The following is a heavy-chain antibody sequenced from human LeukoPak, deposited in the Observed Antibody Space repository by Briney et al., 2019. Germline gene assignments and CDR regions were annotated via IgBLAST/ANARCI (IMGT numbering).Heavy chain of an antibody. CDR1: GGTFSSYA. CDR3: ARGESSGYCSSTSCYEGRVKFDY. D-gene: IGHD2-2*01. Sequence: ASVKVSCKASGGTFSSYAISWVRQAPGQGLEWMGGIIPIFGTANYSQKFQGRVTITADEYTSTAYMELSSLRSEDTAVYYCARGESSGYCSSTSCYEGRVKFDYWGQGTLVTVSS. V-gene: IGHV1-69*13. J-gene: IGHJ4*02. CDR2: IIPIFGTA.